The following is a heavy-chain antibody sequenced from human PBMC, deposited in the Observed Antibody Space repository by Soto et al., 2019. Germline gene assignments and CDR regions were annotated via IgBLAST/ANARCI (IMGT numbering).Heavy chain of an antibody. D-gene: IGHD2-15*01. CDR1: GYTFTRYG. CDR2: ISGNNGNT. Sequence: QVHLVQSGAEVKKPGASVKVSCKASGYTFTRYGITWVRQAPGQGLQWMGWISGNNGNTNYAQKLQGRVTMTTDTSTSTAYMDLRSLTSDDTAVYYCARGGCSGGGCYDLENYYYNGMDVLGQGTTVTVSS. V-gene: IGHV1-18*01. CDR3: ARGGCSGGGCYDLENYYYNGMDV. J-gene: IGHJ6*02.